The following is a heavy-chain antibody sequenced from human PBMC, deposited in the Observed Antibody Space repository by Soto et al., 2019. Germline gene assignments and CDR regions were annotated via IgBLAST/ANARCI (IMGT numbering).Heavy chain of an antibody. V-gene: IGHV4-34*01. CDR3: ARGEYSGYDRSTHYFDY. Sequence: SETLSLTCAVYGGSFSGYYWSWIRQPPGKGLEWIGEINHSGSTNYNPSLKSRVTISVDTSKNQFSLKLSSVTAADTAVYYCARGEYSGYDRSTHYFDYWGQGTLVTVSS. CDR2: INHSGST. CDR1: GGSFSGYY. J-gene: IGHJ4*02. D-gene: IGHD5-12*01.